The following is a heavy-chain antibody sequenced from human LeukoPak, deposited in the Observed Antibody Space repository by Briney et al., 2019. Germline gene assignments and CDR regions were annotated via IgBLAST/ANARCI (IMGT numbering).Heavy chain of an antibody. Sequence: PSETLSLTCAVYGGSFSGYYWSWIRQPPGKGLEWIGEINHSGSTNYNPSLKSRVTISVDTSKNQFSLKLSSVTAADTAVYYCARSQYYDFWSGYYTLTPFDYWGQGTLVTVSS. CDR3: ARSQYYDFWSGYYTLTPFDY. CDR1: GGSFSGYY. CDR2: INHSGST. D-gene: IGHD3-3*01. V-gene: IGHV4-34*01. J-gene: IGHJ4*02.